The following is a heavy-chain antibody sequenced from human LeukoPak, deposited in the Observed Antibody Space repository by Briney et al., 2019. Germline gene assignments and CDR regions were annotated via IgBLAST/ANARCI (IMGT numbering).Heavy chain of an antibody. Sequence: GGSLRLSCAASGFTFSSYEMNWVRQAPGKGLEWASYISSSGSTIYYADSVKGRFTISRDNAKNSLYLQMNSLRAEDTAVYYCARTPQRNYLFDYWGQGTLVTVSS. CDR1: GFTFSSYE. CDR2: ISSSGSTI. V-gene: IGHV3-48*03. J-gene: IGHJ4*02. D-gene: IGHD1-7*01. CDR3: ARTPQRNYLFDY.